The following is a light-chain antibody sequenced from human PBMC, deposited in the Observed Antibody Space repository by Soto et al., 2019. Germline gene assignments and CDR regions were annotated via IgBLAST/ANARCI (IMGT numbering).Light chain of an antibody. Sequence: IQMTQSPSSLSASVVDRVTITFLASQGIRNDLDWFQQKPGKAPKLLIYDASSLESGVPSRFSGSGSGTDFTLTVSSLQPEDFATYFCQQSYSTPRTFGQGTKVDIK. J-gene: IGKJ1*01. CDR3: QQSYSTPRT. V-gene: IGKV1-39*01. CDR2: DAS. CDR1: QGIRND.